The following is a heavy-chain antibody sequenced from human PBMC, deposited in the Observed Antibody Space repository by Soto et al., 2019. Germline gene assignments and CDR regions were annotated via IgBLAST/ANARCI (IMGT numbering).Heavy chain of an antibody. CDR2: ISYDGSNK. V-gene: IGHV3-30*18. D-gene: IGHD6-19*01. CDR3: AKDSSFKQWLVNSEGGMDG. CDR1: GFTFSSYG. Sequence: GGSLRLSCAASGFTFSSYGMHWVRQAPGKGLEWVAVISYDGSNKYYADSVKGRFTISRDNSKNTLYLQMNSLRAEDTAVYYCAKDSSFKQWLVNSEGGMDGWGQGTTVTVSS. J-gene: IGHJ6*02.